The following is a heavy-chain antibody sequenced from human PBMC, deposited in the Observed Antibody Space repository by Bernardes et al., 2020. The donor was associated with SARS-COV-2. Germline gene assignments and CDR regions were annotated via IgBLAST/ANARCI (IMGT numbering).Heavy chain of an antibody. J-gene: IGHJ6*02. CDR2: ISASTRTT. Sequence: GGSLRLSCAASGFTFNTHSMNWVRQAPGKGLEWISYISASTRTTNYADSVKGRFTISRDNAKNSLSLQMNSLRAEDTAVYYCAAGLLRYFDWLLDYYYGMDVWGQGTTVTVSS. D-gene: IGHD3-9*01. CDR1: GFTFNTHS. CDR3: AAGLLRYFDWLLDYYYGMDV. V-gene: IGHV3-48*01.